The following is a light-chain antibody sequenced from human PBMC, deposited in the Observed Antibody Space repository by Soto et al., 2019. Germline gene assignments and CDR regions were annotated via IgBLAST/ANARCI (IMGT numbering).Light chain of an antibody. CDR3: QQYYTGPRT. CDR2: WAS. V-gene: IGKV4-1*01. Sequence: DIVMTQSPDSLAVSLGERATINCKSSQTVLNRSNNKNYLAWYQQKPGQPPKLLIYWASSRESGVPDRFSGSGSGTDFTLTISSLQAEDVAVYSCQQYYTGPRTFGQGTKVEI. J-gene: IGKJ1*01. CDR1: QTVLNRSNNKNY.